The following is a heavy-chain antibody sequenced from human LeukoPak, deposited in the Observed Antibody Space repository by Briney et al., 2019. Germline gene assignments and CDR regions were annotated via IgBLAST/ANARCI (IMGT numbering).Heavy chain of an antibody. CDR2: ISYDGNNK. Sequence: PGGSLRLSCAASGFIFSSYGMHWVRQAPGKGLEWVAVISYDGNNKHYADSVKGRFTISRDNSKNTLYLRMNSLRAEDTAVYYCAKDRGTMVRGVGMDVWGQGTTVTVSS. J-gene: IGHJ6*02. V-gene: IGHV3-30*18. D-gene: IGHD3-10*01. CDR1: GFIFSSYG. CDR3: AKDRGTMVRGVGMDV.